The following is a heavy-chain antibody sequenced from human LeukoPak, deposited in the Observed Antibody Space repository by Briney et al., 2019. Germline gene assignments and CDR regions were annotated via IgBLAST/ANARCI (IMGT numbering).Heavy chain of an antibody. D-gene: IGHD2-15*01. CDR2: ISGSGGST. V-gene: IGHV3-23*01. CDR3: AKALEPIVVVVAAKDY. CDR1: GFTFSSYA. J-gene: IGHJ4*02. Sequence: PGGSLRLSCAASGFTFSSYAMSWVRQAPGKGLEWVSAISGSGGSTYYADSVKGRFTISRDNSKNTLYLQMNSLRAEDTAVYYCAKALEPIVVVVAAKDYWGQGTLVTVSS.